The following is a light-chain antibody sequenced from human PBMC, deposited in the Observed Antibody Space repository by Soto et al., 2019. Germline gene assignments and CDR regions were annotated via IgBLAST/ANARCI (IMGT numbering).Light chain of an antibody. Sequence: EIVLTQSPATLSLSPGEGATLSCRTSQTVGSSLAWYQQRPGQAPRLLIYGAVIRATGSPGRFSGSGSGTDFTLTISSLEPEDFTVYYCQQYTNWPITFGQGTRLEIK. V-gene: IGKV3-11*01. CDR1: QTVGSS. CDR3: QQYTNWPIT. J-gene: IGKJ5*01. CDR2: GAV.